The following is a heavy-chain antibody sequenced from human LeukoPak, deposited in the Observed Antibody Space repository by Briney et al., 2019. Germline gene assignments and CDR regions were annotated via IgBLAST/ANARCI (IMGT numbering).Heavy chain of an antibody. CDR3: ARVVVRDANNYKDY. V-gene: IGHV1-2*02. CDR1: GGTFSSYA. CDR2: VNPTSGGT. J-gene: IGHJ4*02. D-gene: IGHD5-24*01. Sequence: ASVKVSCKASGGTFSSYAISWVRQPPARGLEGIGWVNPTSGGTSYAQNVHGRVTMTRDTTISSAYMELRRLRCDDTAVYDCARVVVRDANNYKDYWGQGTLVTVSS.